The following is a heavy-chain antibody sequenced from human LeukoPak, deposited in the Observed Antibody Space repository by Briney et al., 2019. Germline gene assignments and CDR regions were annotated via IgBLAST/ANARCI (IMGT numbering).Heavy chain of an antibody. D-gene: IGHD3-22*01. Sequence: PSETLSLTCAVYGGSFSGYYWSWIRQPPGKGLEWIGEINHSGSTNYNPSLKSRVTISVDTSKNQFSLKLSSVTAADTAVYYCARIPHSSGYYHRYYYYGMDVWGQGTTVTVSS. CDR1: GGSFSGYY. CDR2: INHSGST. J-gene: IGHJ6*02. V-gene: IGHV4-34*01. CDR3: ARIPHSSGYYHRYYYYGMDV.